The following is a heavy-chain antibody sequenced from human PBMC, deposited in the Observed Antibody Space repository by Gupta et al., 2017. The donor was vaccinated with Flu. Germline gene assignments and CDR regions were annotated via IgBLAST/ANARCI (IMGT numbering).Heavy chain of an antibody. CDR1: GFIFDDYG. D-gene: IGHD6-6*01. Sequence: EAQVVESGGGVVRPGDSLRLSCVVSGFIFDDYGMSWVRQVPGKGLEWVSGINWFGGSVSYADSVKGRFTISRDNAKNSLFLQMNNLRAEDTAFYHCARDFPPRVSERPRPMDVWGKGTTVIVSS. CDR3: ARDFPPRVSERPRPMDV. J-gene: IGHJ6*03. V-gene: IGHV3-20*01. CDR2: INWFGGSV.